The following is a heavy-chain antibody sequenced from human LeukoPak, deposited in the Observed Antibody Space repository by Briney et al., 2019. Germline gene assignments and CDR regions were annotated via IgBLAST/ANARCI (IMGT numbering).Heavy chain of an antibody. J-gene: IGHJ3*02. CDR2: INGGAYST. V-gene: IGHV3-23*01. D-gene: IGHD3-22*01. CDR1: GFTFSSYA. CDR3: ARNSSGFKLRDAFDI. Sequence: GGSLRLSCAASGFTFSSYAMTWVRQAPGKGLEWISAINGGAYSTSYADSVKGRFTISRDNSKNTLYLQMNSLRAEDTAVYYCARNSSGFKLRDAFDIWGQGIMVSVSS.